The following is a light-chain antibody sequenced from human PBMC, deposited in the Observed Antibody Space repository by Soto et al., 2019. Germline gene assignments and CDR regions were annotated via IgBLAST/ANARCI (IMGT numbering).Light chain of an antibody. V-gene: IGKV3-15*01. J-gene: IGKJ5*01. CDR2: DAS. CDR1: QSVRSK. Sequence: EIVMTQSPGTLSVSPGERATLSCRASQSVRSKLAWYQQKPGQAPRLLIYDASTRATGIPDRFSGSGSGTEFTLTISSLQSEDFAVYYCQQYNNWPPITFGQGTRLEIK. CDR3: QQYNNWPPIT.